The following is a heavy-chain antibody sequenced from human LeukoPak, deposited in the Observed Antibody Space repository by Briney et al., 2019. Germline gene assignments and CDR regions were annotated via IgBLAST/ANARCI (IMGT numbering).Heavy chain of an antibody. J-gene: IGHJ2*01. Sequence: PSETLSLTCTVSGGSITSYYWSWIRQPAGKGLEWIGRFYTSGSTNYNPSLKSRVTMSLDTSKNQFSLKLSSVTAADTAVYYCATDSERPSTHSIAAGGSYWYFDLWGRGTLVTVSS. V-gene: IGHV4-4*07. CDR3: ATDSERPSTHSIAAGGSYWYFDL. D-gene: IGHD6-13*01. CDR2: FYTSGST. CDR1: GGSITSYY.